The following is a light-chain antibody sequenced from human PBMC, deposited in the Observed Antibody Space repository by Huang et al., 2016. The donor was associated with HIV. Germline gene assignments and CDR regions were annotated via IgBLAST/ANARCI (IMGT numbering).Light chain of an antibody. CDR1: QSLSGW. Sequence: DIQMTQSPSTLSASIGDRVTITCRASQSLSGWLAWDQQRPGKAPNLLISKASSLQSGVPPRFSGSGSGTDFILTISSLQPDDFATYYCQQLHNSPYTFGQGTKLEIK. V-gene: IGKV1-5*03. J-gene: IGKJ2*01. CDR2: KAS. CDR3: QQLHNSPYT.